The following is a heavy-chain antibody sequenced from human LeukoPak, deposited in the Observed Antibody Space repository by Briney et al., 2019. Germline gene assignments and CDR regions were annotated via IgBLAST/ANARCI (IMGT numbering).Heavy chain of an antibody. CDR1: GGSISSYY. CDR3: ARTPSSSWYHFDY. V-gene: IGHV4-59*01. CDR2: IYYSGST. J-gene: IGHJ4*02. D-gene: IGHD6-13*01. Sequence: SETLSLTCTVSGGSISSYYWSWIRQPPGKGLEWIGYIYYSGSTNYNPSLKSRVTISVDTSKNQFSLKLSSVTAADTAVYYCARTPSSSWYHFDYWGQGTLVTVSS.